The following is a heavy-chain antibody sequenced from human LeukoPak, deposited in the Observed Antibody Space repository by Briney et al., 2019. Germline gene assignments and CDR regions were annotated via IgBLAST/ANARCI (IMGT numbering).Heavy chain of an antibody. CDR1: GGSISTYY. V-gene: IGHV4-59*01. CDR2: IPYSGST. Sequence: SETLSLTCTVSGGSISTYYWSWIRQPPGKGLEWIGYIPYSGSTNYNPSLKSRLTMPVDTSKNQFSLNLRSVTAADTAVYYCARTYIAPLPYGDAVCFDYWGQGTLVTVSS. J-gene: IGHJ4*02. D-gene: IGHD4-17*01. CDR3: ARTYIAPLPYGDAVCFDY.